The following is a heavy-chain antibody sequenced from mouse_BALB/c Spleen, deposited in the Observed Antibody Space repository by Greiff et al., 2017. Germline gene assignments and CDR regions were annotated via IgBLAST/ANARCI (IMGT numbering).Heavy chain of an antibody. Sequence: EVKLMESGGGLVKPGGSLKLSCAASGFTFSDYYMYWVRQTPEKRLEWVATISDGGSYTYYPDSVKGRFTISRDNAKNNLYLQMSSLKSEDTAMYYCARGAYDYVAYWGQGTLVTVSA. CDR2: ISDGGSYT. D-gene: IGHD2-4*01. CDR1: GFTFSDYY. J-gene: IGHJ3*01. CDR3: ARGAYDYVAY. V-gene: IGHV5-4*02.